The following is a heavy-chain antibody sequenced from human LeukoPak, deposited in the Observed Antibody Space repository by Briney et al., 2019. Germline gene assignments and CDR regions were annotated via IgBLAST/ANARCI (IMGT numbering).Heavy chain of an antibody. Sequence: ASVKVSCKASGYTFTGYYMHWVRQAPGQGLEWMGRINPNSGGTNYAQKFQGRVTMTRDTSISTAYKELSRLRSDDTAVYYCARGDSSGSQDAFDIWGQGTMITVSS. CDR2: INPNSGGT. CDR1: GYTFTGYY. D-gene: IGHD3-22*01. CDR3: ARGDSSGSQDAFDI. J-gene: IGHJ3*02. V-gene: IGHV1-2*06.